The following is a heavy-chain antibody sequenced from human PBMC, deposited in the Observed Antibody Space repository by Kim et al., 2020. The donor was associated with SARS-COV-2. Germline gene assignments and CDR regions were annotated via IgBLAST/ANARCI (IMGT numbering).Heavy chain of an antibody. Sequence: GGSLRLSCAASGFSFSSYGMHWVRQAPGKGLEWVAVISYDGSNIYYADSVKGRFTISRDNSKNTLYLQMNSLRAEDTAVYYCAKGRAIVVVPAALDVWG. CDR1: GFSFSSYG. J-gene: IGHJ6*02. V-gene: IGHV3-30*18. CDR3: AKGRAIVVVPAALDV. CDR2: ISYDGSNI. D-gene: IGHD2-2*01.